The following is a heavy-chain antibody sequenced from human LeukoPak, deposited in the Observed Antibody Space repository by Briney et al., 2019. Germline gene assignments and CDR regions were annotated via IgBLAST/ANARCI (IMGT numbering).Heavy chain of an antibody. CDR3: AREFSGSYIY. D-gene: IGHD1-26*01. Sequence: GGSLRLSCAASGFTFSNYWMHWVRQAPGKGLVWVSRIKSDGSSTTYAASVKGRFTISRDNAKNTLYLQINSLRAEDTAMYYCAREFSGSYIYWGQGTLVTVSS. J-gene: IGHJ4*02. CDR2: IKSDGSST. CDR1: GFTFSNYW. V-gene: IGHV3-74*01.